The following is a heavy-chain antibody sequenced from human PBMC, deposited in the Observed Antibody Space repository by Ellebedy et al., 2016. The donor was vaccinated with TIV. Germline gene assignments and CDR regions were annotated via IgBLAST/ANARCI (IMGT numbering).Heavy chain of an antibody. V-gene: IGHV1-18*04. J-gene: IGHJ5*02. CDR1: GYTFTSYG. Sequence: AASVKVSCKASGYTFTSYGISWVRQAPGQGLEWMGWISAYNGNTNYAQKLQGRVTMTTDTSTSTAYMELRSLRSDDTAVYYCARDQRITMVRGVIITWARWFDPWGQGTLVTVSS. CDR3: ARDQRITMVRGVIITWARWFDP. CDR2: ISAYNGNT. D-gene: IGHD3-10*01.